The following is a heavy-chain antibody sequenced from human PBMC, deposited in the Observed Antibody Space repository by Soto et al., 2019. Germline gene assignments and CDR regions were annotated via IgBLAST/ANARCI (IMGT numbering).Heavy chain of an antibody. D-gene: IGHD2-2*02. Sequence: PGGSLRLSCAASGFTFSSYWMSWVRQAPGKGLEWVANIKQDGSEKYYVDSVKGRFTISRDNAKNSLYLQMSSLRAEDTAVYYRARDEVEDIVVVPAAIPVNPFDYWGQGTLVTVSS. CDR3: ARDEVEDIVVVPAAIPVNPFDY. CDR2: IKQDGSEK. V-gene: IGHV3-7*03. J-gene: IGHJ4*02. CDR1: GFTFSSYW.